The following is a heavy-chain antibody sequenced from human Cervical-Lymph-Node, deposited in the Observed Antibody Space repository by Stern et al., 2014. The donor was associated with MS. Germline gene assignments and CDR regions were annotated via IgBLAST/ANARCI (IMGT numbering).Heavy chain of an antibody. J-gene: IGHJ6*02. CDR1: GYTFTGYY. V-gene: IGHV1-2*06. D-gene: IGHD1-1*01. CDR3: ARSLNWNDVEDYHYGLDV. Sequence: VQLVESGAEVKKPGASVKVPCKASGYTFTGYYLHWVRQAPGQGLEGMGRINPNSGDTKYAQNFQDRVTMTRDTSISTAYMELSRLRSDDTAVYYCARSLNWNDVEDYHYGLDVWGQGTTVTVSS. CDR2: INPNSGDT.